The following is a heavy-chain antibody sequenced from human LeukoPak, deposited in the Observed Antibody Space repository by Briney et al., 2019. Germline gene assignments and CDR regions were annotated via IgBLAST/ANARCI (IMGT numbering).Heavy chain of an antibody. Sequence: SKTLSLTCAVYGGSFSGYYWSWIRQPPGKGLEWIGEINHSGSTNYNPSLKSRVTISVDTSKNQFSLKLSSVTAADTAVYYCAGLGIVVDENWFDPWGQGTLVTVSS. CDR3: AGLGIVVDENWFDP. V-gene: IGHV4-34*01. D-gene: IGHD6-19*01. J-gene: IGHJ5*02. CDR2: INHSGST. CDR1: GGSFSGYY.